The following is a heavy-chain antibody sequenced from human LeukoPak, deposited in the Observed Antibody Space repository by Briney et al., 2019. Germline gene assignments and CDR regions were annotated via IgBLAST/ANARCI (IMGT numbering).Heavy chain of an antibody. D-gene: IGHD3-22*01. V-gene: IGHV1-2*02. CDR3: ARDLGYYDSSGDDY. CDR2: INPNSGGT. Sequence: ASVKVSCKASGYTFTGYYMHWVRQAPGQGLEWMVWINPNSGGTNYAQKFQGRVTMTRDTSISTAYMELSRLRSDDTAVYYCARDLGYYDSSGDDYWGQGTLVTVSS. CDR1: GYTFTGYY. J-gene: IGHJ4*02.